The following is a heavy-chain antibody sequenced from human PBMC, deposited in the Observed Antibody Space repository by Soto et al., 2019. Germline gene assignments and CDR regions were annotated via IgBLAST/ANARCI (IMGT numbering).Heavy chain of an antibody. CDR1: GVSISSGGYY. CDR3: ASVIGGDSEYYFDF. V-gene: IGHV4-31*03. J-gene: IGHJ4*02. D-gene: IGHD2-21*02. CDR2: IYYSGRT. Sequence: SETLSLTCTVSGVSISSGGYYWSWIRQHPGKGLEWIGNIYYSGRTYYNPSLKSRVILSVDTSKNHFSLTLRSVTAADSAMYCCASVIGGDSEYYFDFWGQGALVTV.